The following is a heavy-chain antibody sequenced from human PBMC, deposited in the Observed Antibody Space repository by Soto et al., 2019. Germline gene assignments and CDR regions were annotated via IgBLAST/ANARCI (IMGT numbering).Heavy chain of an antibody. D-gene: IGHD3-22*01. J-gene: IGHJ6*02. CDR1: GGSFSGYY. CDR3: ARGPPTQQSYYYDSSGYYYGMDV. V-gene: IGHV4-34*01. CDR2: INHSGST. Sequence: RSLTCAVYGGSFSGYYWSWIRQPPGKGLEWIGEINHSGSTNYNPSLKSRVTISVDTSKNQFSLKLSSVTAADTAVYYCARGPPTQQSYYYDSSGYYYGMDVWGQGTTVTVSS.